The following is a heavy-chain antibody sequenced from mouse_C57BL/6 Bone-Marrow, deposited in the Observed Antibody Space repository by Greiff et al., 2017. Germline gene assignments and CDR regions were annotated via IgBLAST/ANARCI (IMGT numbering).Heavy chain of an antibody. Sequence: VQLQQSGAELVRPGASVKLSCTASGFNIKDYYMHWVQQRPEQGLEWIGRIDPEGGDTEYAPKFQGKATMTADTSSNTAYLQLSSLTSEDTAVYYCTTYYYGSSYPAWFAYWGQGTLVTVSA. CDR3: TTYYYGSSYPAWFAY. J-gene: IGHJ3*01. D-gene: IGHD1-1*01. CDR2: IDPEGGDT. CDR1: GFNIKDYY. V-gene: IGHV14-1*01.